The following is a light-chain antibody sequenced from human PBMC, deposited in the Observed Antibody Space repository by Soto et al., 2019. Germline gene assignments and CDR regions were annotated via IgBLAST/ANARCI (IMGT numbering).Light chain of an antibody. CDR3: AVWDDGLDAWM. Sequence: QSVLTQPPSASGTPGQRVTISCSGSSSNIGSNYVYWYQQLPGTAPKLLIYGSNERPLGVPDRFSGSKSGTSASLAISRLQSEDEAHYYCAVWDDGLDAWMFGGGTQLTVL. V-gene: IGLV1-44*01. J-gene: IGLJ3*02. CDR1: SSNIGSNY. CDR2: GSN.